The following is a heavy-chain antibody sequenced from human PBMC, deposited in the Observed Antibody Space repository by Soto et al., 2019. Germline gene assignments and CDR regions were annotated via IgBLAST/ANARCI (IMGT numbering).Heavy chain of an antibody. CDR3: AKDSYHGSGSYITPYYFDS. Sequence: EVQLLESGGGLVQPGGSLRLSYAASGFTFNNYAMSWVRQAPGKGLEWVSVISGSGQRTSYADSVKGRFTVSRDNSKNTVDLHMKSLRAEDPAVYYCAKDSYHGSGSYITPYYFDSWGQGTMITVSS. J-gene: IGHJ4*02. V-gene: IGHV3-23*01. CDR2: ISGSGQRT. CDR1: GFTFNNYA. D-gene: IGHD3-10*01.